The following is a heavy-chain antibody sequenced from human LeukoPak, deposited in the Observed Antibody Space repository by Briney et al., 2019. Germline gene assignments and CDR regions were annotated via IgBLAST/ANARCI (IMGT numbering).Heavy chain of an antibody. J-gene: IGHJ6*03. Sequence: GGSLRLSCAASGFTFSNAWMSWVRQAPGKGLEWVGRIKSKTDGGTTDYAAPVKGRFTISRDDSKNTLYLQMNSLKTEDTAVYYCTTVPPGYSYGLNYYYYYMDVWGKGTTVTVSS. D-gene: IGHD5-18*01. CDR2: IKSKTDGGTT. V-gene: IGHV3-15*01. CDR3: TTVPPGYSYGLNYYYYYMDV. CDR1: GFTFSNAW.